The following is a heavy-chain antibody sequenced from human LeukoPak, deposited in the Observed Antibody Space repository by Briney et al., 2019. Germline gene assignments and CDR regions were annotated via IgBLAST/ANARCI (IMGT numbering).Heavy chain of an antibody. V-gene: IGHV4-31*03. CDR1: GGSISSGDYY. CDR2: IYYSGST. Sequence: SETLSLTCTVSGGSISSGDYYWSWIRQLPGKGLEWIGYIYYSGSTYYNPSLKSRLTMSVDTAKNQFSLRLRSVTAADTAVYYCAKYTTTSRKVGFVPWGQGTLITVSS. CDR3: AKYTTTSRKVGFVP. D-gene: IGHD2-2*01. J-gene: IGHJ5*01.